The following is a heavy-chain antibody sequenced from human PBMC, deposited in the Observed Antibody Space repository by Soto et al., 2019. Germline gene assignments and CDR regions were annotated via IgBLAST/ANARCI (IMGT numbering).Heavy chain of an antibody. CDR1: GGTFSSYA. V-gene: IGHV1-69*01. CDR3: ARGAIAARNYYYYGMDV. J-gene: IGHJ6*02. Sequence: QVQLVQSGAEVKKPGSSVKVSCKASGGTFSSYAISWVRQAPGQGLEWMGGIIPIFGTANYAQKFQGRVTITSDESTRRDYMELRSLRSEDTAGYYCARGAIAARNYYYYGMDVWGQGTTVTVSS. CDR2: IIPIFGTA. D-gene: IGHD6-6*01.